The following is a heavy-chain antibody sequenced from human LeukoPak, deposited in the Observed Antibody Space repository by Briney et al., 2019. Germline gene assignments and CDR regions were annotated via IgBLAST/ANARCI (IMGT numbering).Heavy chain of an antibody. V-gene: IGHV4-38-2*02. CDR2: IYHSGST. D-gene: IGHD3-22*01. Sequence: TSETLSLTCTVSGGSISSYYWGWIRQPPGKGLEWIGSIYHSGSTYYNPSLKSRVTISVDTSKNQFSLKLSSVTAADTAVYYCARKSRYYDSSGYYGYWFDPWGQGTLVTVSS. CDR1: GGSISSYY. J-gene: IGHJ5*02. CDR3: ARKSRYYDSSGYYGYWFDP.